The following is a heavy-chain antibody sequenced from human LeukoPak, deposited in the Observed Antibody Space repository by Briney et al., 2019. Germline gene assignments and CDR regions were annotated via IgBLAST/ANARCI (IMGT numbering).Heavy chain of an antibody. CDR3: ARLRGGYNYALGPFDY. Sequence: GGPLRLSCKPSELTFSRYSILWLRQATGKGLEWVSSISSIRNYIYYAHSVRGRFTISRDNARNSLYLQMNSLRAEDTAVYYCARLRGGYNYALGPFDYWGQGTLVTVSS. D-gene: IGHD5-18*01. CDR2: ISSIRNYI. CDR1: ELTFSRYS. J-gene: IGHJ4*02. V-gene: IGHV3-21*01.